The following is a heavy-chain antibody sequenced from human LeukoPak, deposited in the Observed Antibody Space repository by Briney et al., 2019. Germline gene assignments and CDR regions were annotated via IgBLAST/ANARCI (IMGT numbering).Heavy chain of an antibody. V-gene: IGHV4-4*07. D-gene: IGHD3-22*01. J-gene: IGHJ4*02. CDR1: GGSISYFY. CDR3: ARFYPSHYDSSGYDYFDY. Sequence: SSETLSLTCTVSGGSISYFYWSWIRQPAGKGLEWIGRIYTSGSTNYNPSLKSRVTMSVDTSKKQFSLKLSSVTAADTAVYYCARFYPSHYDSSGYDYFDYWGQGTLVTVSS. CDR2: IYTSGST.